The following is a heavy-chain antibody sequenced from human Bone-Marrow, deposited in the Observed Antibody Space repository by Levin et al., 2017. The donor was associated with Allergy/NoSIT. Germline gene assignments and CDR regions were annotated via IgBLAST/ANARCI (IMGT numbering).Heavy chain of an antibody. J-gene: IGHJ6*03. CDR1: GFTFTNYW. D-gene: IGHD4-11*01. Sequence: GGSLRLSCAASGFTFTNYWMNWVRQAPGKGLVWVSRISSDGSTTSYADSVEGRFTISRDNAKNTLYLQLNSLRAEDTAVYYCARHDYSNYGLDYMDVWGKGTTVTVSS. V-gene: IGHV3-74*01. CDR3: ARHDYSNYGLDYMDV. CDR2: ISSDGSTT.